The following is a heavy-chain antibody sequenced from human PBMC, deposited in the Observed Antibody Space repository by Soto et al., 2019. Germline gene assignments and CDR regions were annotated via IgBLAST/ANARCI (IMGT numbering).Heavy chain of an antibody. CDR3: ETKPIVGATPGEDAFDI. CDR2: ISGSAGST. CDR1: GFTFSSYA. Sequence: EVQLLESGGGLVQPGGSLRLSCAASGFTFSSYAMSWVRQAPGKGLEWVSAISGSAGSTYYADSVKGRFTISRDNFKNTQYLPMNSLRAEDTAVYYCETKPIVGATPGEDAFDIWGQGTMVTVSS. V-gene: IGHV3-23*01. J-gene: IGHJ3*02. D-gene: IGHD1-26*01.